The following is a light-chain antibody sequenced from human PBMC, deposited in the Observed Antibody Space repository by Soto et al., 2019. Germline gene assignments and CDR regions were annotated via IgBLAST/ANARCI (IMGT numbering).Light chain of an antibody. J-gene: IGKJ5*01. V-gene: IGKV1-12*01. Sequence: DIQMTQSPSTLSSSVGDRITITRLASQSISSWLAWYQQKPGKAPRLLIYEATNLQSGVPPRFSGSGSGTDFTLTIRSLKPEDFATYFCQQANSFPITFGPGTRLEIK. CDR2: EAT. CDR1: QSISSW. CDR3: QQANSFPIT.